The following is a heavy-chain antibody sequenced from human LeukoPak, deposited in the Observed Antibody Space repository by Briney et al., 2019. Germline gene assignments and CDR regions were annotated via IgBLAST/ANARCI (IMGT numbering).Heavy chain of an antibody. V-gene: IGHV4-59*01. CDR1: GGSISSYY. D-gene: IGHD1-26*01. CDR3: AGVGPTIL. Sequence: PSETLSLTCTVSGGSISSYYWIWIRQPPGKGLEWIGYIYYSGSTNYNPSLKSRVTISVDTSKNQLSLKMSSVTAADTAVYYCAGVGPTILWGQGTLVTGSS. J-gene: IGHJ4*02. CDR2: IYYSGST.